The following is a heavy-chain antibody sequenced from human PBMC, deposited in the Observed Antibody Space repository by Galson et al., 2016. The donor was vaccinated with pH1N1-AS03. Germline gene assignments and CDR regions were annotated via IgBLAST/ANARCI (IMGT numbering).Heavy chain of an antibody. CDR3: ARVPRLWSGFDS. CDR2: IYWTEGK. D-gene: IGHD3-3*01. CDR1: GFSLTTRGVG. V-gene: IGHV2-5*01. Sequence: PALVKPTQTLTLTCTFSGFSLTTRGVGVGWIRQPPGKALEWLALIYWTEGKHYSPSLQSRLAITMDTSNNHVLLTMTNMDPVDTGTYYCARVPRLWSGFDSWGQGTLVTVSS. J-gene: IGHJ4*02.